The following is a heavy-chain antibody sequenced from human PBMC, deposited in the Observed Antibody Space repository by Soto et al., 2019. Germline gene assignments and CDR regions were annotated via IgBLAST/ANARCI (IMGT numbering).Heavy chain of an antibody. D-gene: IGHD3-10*01. J-gene: IGHJ4*02. CDR2: ISYDGSNK. Sequence: QVQLVESGGGVVQPGRSLRLSCAASGFTFSSYAMHWVRQAPGKGLEWVAVISYDGSNKYYADSVKGRLTISRDNSKNTLYLQMNSLRAEDTAVYYCARGSRGHYFDYWGQGTLVTVSS. V-gene: IGHV3-30-3*01. CDR1: GFTFSSYA. CDR3: ARGSRGHYFDY.